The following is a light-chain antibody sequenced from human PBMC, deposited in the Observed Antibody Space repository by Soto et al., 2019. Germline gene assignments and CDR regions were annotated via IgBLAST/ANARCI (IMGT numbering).Light chain of an antibody. V-gene: IGLV1-40*01. Sequence: QSVLTQPPSVSGAPGQWVTISCTGSSTNIGAGYDVYWYQQHPGTAPKLLIYGNSNRPSGVPDRFSGSKSGTSASLAITGLQAEDEADYYYQSYDNSLSGSYVFGTGTKVTVL. CDR3: QSYDNSLSGSYV. CDR1: STNIGAGYD. CDR2: GNS. J-gene: IGLJ1*01.